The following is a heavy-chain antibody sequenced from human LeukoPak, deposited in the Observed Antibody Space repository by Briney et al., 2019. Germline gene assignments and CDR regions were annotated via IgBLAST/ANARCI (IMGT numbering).Heavy chain of an antibody. CDR2: IYYSGST. Sequence: SETLSLTCTVSGGSISSSSYYWGWNRQPPGTGLEWIGSIYYSGSTYYNPSLKSRVTISVDTSKNQFSLKLSSVTAADTAVYYCARRRNGLLWFGESFFDYWGQGTLVTVSS. V-gene: IGHV4-39*01. J-gene: IGHJ4*02. CDR3: ARRRNGLLWFGESFFDY. D-gene: IGHD3-10*01. CDR1: GGSISSSSYY.